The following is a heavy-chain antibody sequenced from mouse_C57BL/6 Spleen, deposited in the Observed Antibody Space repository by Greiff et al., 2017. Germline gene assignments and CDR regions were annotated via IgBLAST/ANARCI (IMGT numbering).Heavy chain of an antibody. J-gene: IGHJ3*01. CDR3: ATYYDYDGGFAY. Sequence: VKLQESGAELVKPGASVKMSCKASGYTFTTYPIEWMKQNHGKSLEWIGNFHPYNDDTKYNEKFKGKATLTVEKSSSTVYLELSRLTSDDSAVYYCATYYDYDGGFAYWGQGTLVTVSA. D-gene: IGHD2-4*01. V-gene: IGHV1-47*01. CDR2: FHPYNDDT. CDR1: GYTFTTYP.